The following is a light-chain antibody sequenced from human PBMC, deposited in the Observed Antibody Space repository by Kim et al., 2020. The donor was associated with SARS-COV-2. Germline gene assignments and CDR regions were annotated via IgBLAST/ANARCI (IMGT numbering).Light chain of an antibody. V-gene: IGKV3-20*01. CDR1: HSLSRGY. CDR2: TAS. J-gene: IGKJ1*01. CDR3: QQYDASPRT. Sequence: EIVLTQSPGTLSLSPGERATLLCRASHSLSRGYLAWYQQRPGQAPRLLIFTASTRATGIPDRFSGSGSGTDFTLTIDRLEPEDFAVYYCQQYDASPRTFGQGTKVDIK.